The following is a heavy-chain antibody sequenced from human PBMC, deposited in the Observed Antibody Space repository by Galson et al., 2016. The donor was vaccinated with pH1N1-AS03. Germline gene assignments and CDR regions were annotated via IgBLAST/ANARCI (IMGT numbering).Heavy chain of an antibody. J-gene: IGHJ4*02. CDR3: AKDKEAVADRRGYFFDD. Sequence: LRLSCAASGFTFSSHAMSWVRQAPGKGLEWVVSIIGAGGVPYYAGSVKGRFAVFRDTSENTVYLQLDRLRAEDTAVYYCAKDKEAVADRRGYFFDDWGQGTLVTVSS. CDR1: GFTFSSHA. D-gene: IGHD6-19*01. V-gene: IGHV3-23*01. CDR2: IIGAGGVP.